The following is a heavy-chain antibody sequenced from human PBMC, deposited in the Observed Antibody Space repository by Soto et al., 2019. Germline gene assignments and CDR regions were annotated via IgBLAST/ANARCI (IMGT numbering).Heavy chain of an antibody. CDR3: ARSYAPMMTAYYYGMDV. V-gene: IGHV4-31*03. Sequence: SETLSLTCNVSGGSISSSPYYWSWIRQHPWKGLEWIGDIFDSENTNYNPSLKSRVTISLDTSKNQLSLKLNSVTAADTAVVYCARSYAPMMTAYYYGMDVWGQGXTVTVYS. D-gene: IGHD3-16*01. CDR1: GGSISSSPYY. J-gene: IGHJ6*02. CDR2: IFDSENT.